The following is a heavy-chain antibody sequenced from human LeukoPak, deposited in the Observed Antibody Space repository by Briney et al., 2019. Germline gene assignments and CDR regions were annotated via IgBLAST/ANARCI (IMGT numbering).Heavy chain of an antibody. V-gene: IGHV4-34*01. D-gene: IGHD5-24*01. Sequence: PSETLSLTCAVYGGSFSGYYWSWIRQPPGKGLEWIGEINHSGSTNYNPSLKSRVTISVDTSKNQFSLKLSSVTAADTAVYYCARGDGYKLDYWGQGTLVTVSS. CDR3: ARGDGYKLDY. J-gene: IGHJ4*02. CDR1: GGSFSGYY. CDR2: INHSGST.